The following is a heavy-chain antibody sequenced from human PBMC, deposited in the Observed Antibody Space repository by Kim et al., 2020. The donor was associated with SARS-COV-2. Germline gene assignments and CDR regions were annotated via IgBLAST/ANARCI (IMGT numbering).Heavy chain of an antibody. V-gene: IGHV3-23*01. CDR3: ARKNTSLIGGLITGDMD. J-gene: IGHJ6*03. CDR1: GFPFSTYV. D-gene: IGHD3-16*01. CDR2: ITGSGDRA. Sequence: GGSLRLSCVASGFPFSTYVFRWVRQAPGKGLEWVSTITGSGDRAQYADSVKGRFTVSRDNSRNTLYLQMNSLRVEDTAVYYCARKNTSLIGGLITGDMD.